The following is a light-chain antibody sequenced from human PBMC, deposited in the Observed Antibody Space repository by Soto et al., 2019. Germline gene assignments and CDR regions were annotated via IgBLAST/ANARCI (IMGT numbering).Light chain of an antibody. V-gene: IGKV1-17*01. Sequence: DIQMTQSPSSLSASVGDRVTITCRASQDIRNDLGWYQQQPGKAPKRLIYAASSLQSGVPSRFSGSGSGTEFTLTISSLQPEDFATYYCLQHNSYPLTFGQGTKVEIK. CDR2: AAS. CDR3: LQHNSYPLT. CDR1: QDIRND. J-gene: IGKJ1*01.